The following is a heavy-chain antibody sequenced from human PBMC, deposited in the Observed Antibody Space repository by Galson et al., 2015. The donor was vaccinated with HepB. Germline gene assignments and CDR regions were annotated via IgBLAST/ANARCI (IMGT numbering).Heavy chain of an antibody. Sequence: SLRLSCAASGFTFSSYGMHWVRQAPGKGLEWVAVISYDGSNKYYADSVKGRFTISRDNSKNTLYLQMNSLRAEDTAVYYCAKLYTRIVGANRAFDIWGQGTMVTVSS. CDR3: AKLYTRIVGANRAFDI. CDR2: ISYDGSNK. CDR1: GFTFSSYG. J-gene: IGHJ3*02. D-gene: IGHD1-26*01. V-gene: IGHV3-30*18.